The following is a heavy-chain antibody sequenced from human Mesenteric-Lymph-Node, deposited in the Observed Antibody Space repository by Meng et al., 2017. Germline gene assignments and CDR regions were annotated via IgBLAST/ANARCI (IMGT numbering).Heavy chain of an antibody. J-gene: IGHJ3*02. CDR3: ARFQSITMIVESSDAFDI. CDR1: GFTFSSYS. Sequence: GESLKISCAASGFTFSSYSMNWVRQAPGKGLEWVSSISSSSSYIYYADSVKGRFTISRDNAKNSLYLQMNSLRAEDTAVYYCARFQSITMIVESSDAFDIWGQGTMVTVSS. V-gene: IGHV3-21*01. D-gene: IGHD3-22*01. CDR2: ISSSSSYI.